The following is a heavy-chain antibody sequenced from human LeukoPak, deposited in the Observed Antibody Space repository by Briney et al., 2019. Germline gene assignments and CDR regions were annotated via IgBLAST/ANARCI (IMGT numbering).Heavy chain of an antibody. D-gene: IGHD2-2*01. J-gene: IGHJ3*02. V-gene: IGHV1-18*01. CDR3: AQTLESCSSTNCLDAFDI. CDR1: GYTFTNYG. CDR2: ISAYNGNT. Sequence: ASVKVSCKASGYTFTNYGVSWVRQAPGQGLEWMGWISAYNGNTNYAQHLQGRVTMTTDISTNTAYMELRSLRSDDTAVYYCAQTLESCSSTNCLDAFDIWGQGTMVTVSS.